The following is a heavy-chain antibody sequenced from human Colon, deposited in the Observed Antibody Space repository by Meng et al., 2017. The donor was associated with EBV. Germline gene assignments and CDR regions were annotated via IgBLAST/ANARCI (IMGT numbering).Heavy chain of an antibody. CDR2: INAGNGKT. CDR3: ARGWSRDGYNTPDY. V-gene: IGHV1-3*01. CDR1: GYTFTAYA. J-gene: IGHJ4*02. D-gene: IGHD5-24*01. Sequence: QVQLVQSGAEVKKPGASVNISCKASGYTFTAYAMHWVRQAPAQGLEWMGWINAGNGKTKYSQNFQGRVTIATDTSATTVYMDLSSLRSEDTALYYCARGWSRDGYNTPDYWGQGTLVTVSS.